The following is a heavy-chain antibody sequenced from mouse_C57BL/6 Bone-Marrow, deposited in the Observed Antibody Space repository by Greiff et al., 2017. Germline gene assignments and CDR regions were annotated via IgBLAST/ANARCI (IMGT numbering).Heavy chain of an antibody. Sequence: VKLMESGAELVRPGASVTLSCKASGYTFTDYEMHWVKQTPVHGLEWIGAIDPETGGTAYNQKFKGKAILTADKSSSTAYMELRSLTHEDSAVYYCTTHYGLYFDYWGQGTTLTV. CDR1: GYTFTDYE. J-gene: IGHJ2*01. CDR2: IDPETGGT. CDR3: TTHYGLYFDY. V-gene: IGHV1-15*01. D-gene: IGHD1-1*01.